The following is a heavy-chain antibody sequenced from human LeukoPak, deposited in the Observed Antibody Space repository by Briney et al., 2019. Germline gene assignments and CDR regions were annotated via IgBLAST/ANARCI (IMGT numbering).Heavy chain of an antibody. V-gene: IGHV1-18*01. CDR1: GYTFTSYG. Sequence: ASVRVSCMASGYTFTSYGISWGRQAPGQGLEWMGWISAYNGKTNYAQKLQGRVTMTTDTSTSTAYMELRSLRSDDTAVYYCARTNFDAGNVGVVAAPPDPIPDCFDPWGQGTLVTVSS. D-gene: IGHD2-15*01. CDR3: ARTNFDAGNVGVVAAPPDPIPDCFDP. CDR2: ISAYNGKT. J-gene: IGHJ5*02.